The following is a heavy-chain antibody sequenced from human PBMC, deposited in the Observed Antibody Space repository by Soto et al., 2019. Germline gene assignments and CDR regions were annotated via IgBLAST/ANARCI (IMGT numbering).Heavy chain of an antibody. V-gene: IGHV1-18*04. Sequence: ASVKVSCKASGYTFTSYGISWVRQAPGQGLEWMGWISAYNGNTNYAQKLQGRVTMTTDTSTSTAYMELRSLRSDDTAVYYCAREVGSVGSYTYSDYYYYGMDVWGQGTTVTVSS. CDR1: GYTFTSYG. D-gene: IGHD1-26*01. CDR3: AREVGSVGSYTYSDYYYYGMDV. CDR2: ISAYNGNT. J-gene: IGHJ6*02.